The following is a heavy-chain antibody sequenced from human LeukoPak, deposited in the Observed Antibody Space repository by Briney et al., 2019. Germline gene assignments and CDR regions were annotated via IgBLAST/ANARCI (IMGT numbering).Heavy chain of an antibody. CDR1: GGSISSYY. V-gene: IGHV4-59*01. J-gene: IGHJ6*02. D-gene: IGHD1-26*01. CDR3: ARVGGRVGAIDYYYYYYGMDV. Sequence: SETLSLTCTVSGGSISSYYWSWIRQPPGKGLEWIGYIYYSGSTNYNPSLKSRVTISVDTSKNQFSLKLSSVTAADTAVYYCARVGGRVGAIDYYYYYYGMDVWGQGTTVTVSS. CDR2: IYYSGST.